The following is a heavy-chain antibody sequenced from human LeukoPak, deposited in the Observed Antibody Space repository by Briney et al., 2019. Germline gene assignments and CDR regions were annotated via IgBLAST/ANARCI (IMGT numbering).Heavy chain of an antibody. CDR3: AREDYYYYYMDV. Sequence: SETLSLTRAVYGGSFSGYYWSWIRQPPGKGLEWIGEINHSGSTNYNPSLKSRVTISVDTSKKQFSLKLSSVTAADTAVYYCAREDYYYYYMDVWGKGTTVTVSS. CDR2: INHSGST. CDR1: GGSFSGYY. D-gene: IGHD2-15*01. V-gene: IGHV4-34*01. J-gene: IGHJ6*03.